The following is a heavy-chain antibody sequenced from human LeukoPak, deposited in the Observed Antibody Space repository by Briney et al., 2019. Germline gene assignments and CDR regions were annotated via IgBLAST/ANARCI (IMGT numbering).Heavy chain of an antibody. CDR1: GGSISSGSYY. CDR3: ARDRSLKSDGSLYNWFDP. D-gene: IGHD5-24*01. CDR2: IYTSGST. J-gene: IGHJ5*02. V-gene: IGHV4-61*02. Sequence: SETLSLTCTVSGGSISSGSYYWSWIRQPAGKGLEWIGRIYTSGSTNYNPSLKSRVTISVDTSKNQFSLKLSSVTAADTAVYYCARDRSLKSDGSLYNWFDPWGQGTLVTVSS.